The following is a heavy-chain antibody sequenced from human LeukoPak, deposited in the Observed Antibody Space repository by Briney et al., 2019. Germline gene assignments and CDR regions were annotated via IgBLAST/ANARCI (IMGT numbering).Heavy chain of an antibody. D-gene: IGHD1-26*01. J-gene: IGHJ4*02. V-gene: IGHV4-39*07. CDR3: AKDLYGVSGSYYTLGYFDY. CDR2: IYYSGST. CDR1: GGSISSSSYY. Sequence: SETLSLTCTVSGGSISSSSYYWGWIRQPPGKGLEWIGSIYYSGSTYYNPSLKSRVTISVDTSKNQFSLKLSSVTAADTAVYYCAKDLYGVSGSYYTLGYFDYWGQGTLVTVSS.